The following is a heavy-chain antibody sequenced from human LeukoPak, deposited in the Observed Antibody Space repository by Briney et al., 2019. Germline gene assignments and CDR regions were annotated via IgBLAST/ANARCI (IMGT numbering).Heavy chain of an antibody. Sequence: ASVTVSCKASGYTFTSYAMNWVRQAPGQGLEWMGWINTNTGNPTYAQGFTGRLFFSLDTSVSTAYLQISSLKAEDTAVYYCSRSHGDYYDSSGYYSRPFDPWGQGTLVTVSS. CDR1: GYTFTSYA. D-gene: IGHD3-22*01. V-gene: IGHV7-4-1*02. CDR2: INTNTGNP. J-gene: IGHJ5*02. CDR3: SRSHGDYYDSSGYYSRPFDP.